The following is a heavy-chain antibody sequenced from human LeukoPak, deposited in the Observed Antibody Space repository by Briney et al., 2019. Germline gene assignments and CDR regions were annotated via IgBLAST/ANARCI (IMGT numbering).Heavy chain of an antibody. J-gene: IGHJ3*02. D-gene: IGHD6-13*01. Sequence: SETLSLTCTVSGGSISSSSYYWGWIRQPPGKGLEWIGSIYYSGSTYYNPSLKSRVTISVDTYKNQFHLKLRSVTAADTDVYYCARDFGSWYAFDIWGQGTMVTVSS. V-gene: IGHV4-39*06. CDR1: GGSISSSSYY. CDR3: ARDFGSWYAFDI. CDR2: IYYSGST.